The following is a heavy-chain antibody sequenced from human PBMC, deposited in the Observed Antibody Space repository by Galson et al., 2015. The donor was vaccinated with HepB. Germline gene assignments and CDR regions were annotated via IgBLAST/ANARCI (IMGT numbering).Heavy chain of an antibody. CDR1: GGSISSGDYY. CDR3: ARALGWGYFDY. D-gene: IGHD3-16*01. J-gene: IGHJ4*02. CDR2: IYYSGST. V-gene: IGHV4-30-4*01. Sequence: LSLTCTVSGGSISSGDYYWSWIRQPPGKGLKWIGYIYYSGSTYYNPSLKSRVTISVDTSKNQFSLKLSSVTATDTAVYYCARALGWGYFDYWGQGTLVTVSS.